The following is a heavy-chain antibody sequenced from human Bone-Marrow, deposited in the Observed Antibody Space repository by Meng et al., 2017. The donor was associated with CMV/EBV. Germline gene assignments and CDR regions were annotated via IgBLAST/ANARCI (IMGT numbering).Heavy chain of an antibody. CDR1: GFTFSSYS. CDR2: ISSSSYI. D-gene: IGHD2-21*02. V-gene: IGHV3-21*01. J-gene: IGHJ6*02. CDR3: ASHPSDYYYYYGMDV. Sequence: GESLKISCAASGFTFSSYSMNWVRQAPGKGLEWVSSISSSSYIYYADSVKGRFTISRDNAKNSLYLQMNSLRAEDTAVYYCASHPSDYYYYYGMDVWGQGTTVTVSS.